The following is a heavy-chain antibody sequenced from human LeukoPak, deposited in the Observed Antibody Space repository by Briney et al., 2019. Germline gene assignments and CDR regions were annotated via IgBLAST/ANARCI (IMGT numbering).Heavy chain of an antibody. D-gene: IGHD4-17*01. CDR2: IWYDGSKK. Sequence: PGRSLRLSCEASGSTFSSYGMHWVRQAPGKGLEWVAVIWYDGSKKYYADSVKGRFTTSRDNSKNTLYLQMNSLRGEDRAVYYCARDETTVTGGYLVWGRGTGVSVSS. CDR3: ARDETTVTGGYLV. V-gene: IGHV3-33*01. CDR1: GSTFSSYG. J-gene: IGHJ2*01.